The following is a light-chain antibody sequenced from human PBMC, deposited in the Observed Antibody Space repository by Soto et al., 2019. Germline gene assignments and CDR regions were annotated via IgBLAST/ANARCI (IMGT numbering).Light chain of an antibody. J-gene: IGKJ4*01. CDR3: HQYHYWSRPS. CDR2: SAS. CDR1: QSISSD. V-gene: IGKV3-15*01. Sequence: EVVMTQSPATLSVSPGERATLSCRASQSISSDLAWYQQKPGQGPRLLIYSASTRATGIPARISGSGSETEFTLTIRSLQSEDFAVYYCHQYHYWSRPSFGGGTKVDIK.